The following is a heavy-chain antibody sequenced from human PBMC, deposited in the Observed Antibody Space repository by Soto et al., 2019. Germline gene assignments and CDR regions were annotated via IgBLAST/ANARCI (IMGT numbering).Heavy chain of an antibody. D-gene: IGHD1-26*01. J-gene: IGHJ3*01. CDR3: AREIVTLVPRAKDAFDL. CDR2: IRAADDKT. CDR1: GYTVTTQT. V-gene: IGHV1-3*01. Sequence: QVQLVQSGAEVKKPGASVKLSCRAVGYTVTTQTMNWVRQAPGRSLEWLGWIRAADDKTKYSQRFQGRDTITSDTSATTVYMELTSLTSEDTAVYYCAREIVTLVPRAKDAFDLWGQGTLVTVSS.